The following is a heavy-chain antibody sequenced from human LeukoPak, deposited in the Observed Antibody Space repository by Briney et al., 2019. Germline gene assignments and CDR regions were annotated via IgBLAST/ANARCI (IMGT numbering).Heavy chain of an antibody. D-gene: IGHD3-22*01. CDR2: IYYSGST. Sequence: PSETLSLTCTVSGGSTSSSSYYWGWIRQPPGKGLEWIGSIYYSGSTYYNPSLKSRVTISVDTSKNQFSLKLSSVTAADTAVYYCARGTDYYDSSGYYQFFDYWGQGTLVTVSS. V-gene: IGHV4-39*07. CDR3: ARGTDYYDSSGYYQFFDY. CDR1: GGSTSSSSYY. J-gene: IGHJ4*02.